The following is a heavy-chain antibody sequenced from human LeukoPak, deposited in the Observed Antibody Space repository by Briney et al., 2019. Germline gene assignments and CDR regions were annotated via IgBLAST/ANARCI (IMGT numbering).Heavy chain of an antibody. CDR1: GYTFTSYD. Sequence: GASVKVSCKASGYTFTSYDINWVRQATGQGLEWMGWMNPNSGNTGYAQKFQGRVTMTRNTSISTAYMELSSLRSEDTAVYYCARGPHYALGIYFDYWGQGTLVTVSS. V-gene: IGHV1-8*01. CDR2: MNPNSGNT. J-gene: IGHJ4*02. D-gene: IGHD7-27*01. CDR3: ARGPHYALGIYFDY.